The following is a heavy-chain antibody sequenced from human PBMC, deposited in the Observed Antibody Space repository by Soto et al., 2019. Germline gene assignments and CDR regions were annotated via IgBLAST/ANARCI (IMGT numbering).Heavy chain of an antibody. J-gene: IGHJ6*02. D-gene: IGHD5-18*01. V-gene: IGHV1-2*04. CDR3: ARDRGGEAMDPHFRYYYYGMDV. CDR2: INPNSGGT. Sequence: QVQLVQSGAEVKKPGASVKVSCKASGYTFTDYYMHWVRQAPGQGLEWMGWINPNSGGTNYAQKFQGWFTMYRETSISTAYMELSSRRSADTAVYYCARDRGGEAMDPHFRYYYYGMDVWGQGTTVTVSS. CDR1: GYTFTDYY.